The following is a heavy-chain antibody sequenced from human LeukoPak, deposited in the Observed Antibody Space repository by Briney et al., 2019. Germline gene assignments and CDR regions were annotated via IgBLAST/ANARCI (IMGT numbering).Heavy chain of an antibody. CDR3: AKNPFGGIFVRPYYFEY. V-gene: IGHV3-23*01. Sequence: GGSLRLSCEASGFAFSNYAMSWVRHTPGKGLEWVSGINGNGGTPYYADSVKGRFTISRDNFKNTLYLQLHSLRAEDTAIYYCAKNPFGGIFVRPYYFEYWGQGTLVTVSS. CDR2: INGNGGTP. D-gene: IGHD3-16*02. J-gene: IGHJ4*02. CDR1: GFAFSNYA.